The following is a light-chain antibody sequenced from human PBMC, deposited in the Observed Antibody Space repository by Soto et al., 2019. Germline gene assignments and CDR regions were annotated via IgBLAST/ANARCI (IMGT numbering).Light chain of an antibody. J-gene: IGKJ3*01. CDR2: GAS. CDR3: QQFATSPFT. CDR1: QSVASSF. Sequence: EIVLTQSPGTLSLSPGERATLSCRASQSVASSFLAWYQQKPGQAPRLLIYGASSRATGIPDRFSGSGSGTDFTLTITRLEPEDLAVYYCQQFATSPFTFGPGTTVDVK. V-gene: IGKV3-20*01.